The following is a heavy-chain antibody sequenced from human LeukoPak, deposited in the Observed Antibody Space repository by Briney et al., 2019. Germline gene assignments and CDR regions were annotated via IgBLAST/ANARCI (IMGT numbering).Heavy chain of an antibody. J-gene: IGHJ4*02. V-gene: IGHV3-20*04. CDR3: ARERPAARVYYFDY. Sequence: GGSLRLSCAASGFTFDDYGMSWVRQAPGKGLEWVSGINWNGGSTGYADSVKGRFTISRDNAKNSLYLQMNSLKAEDTALYYCARERPAARVYYFDYWGQGTLVTVSS. CDR2: INWNGGST. D-gene: IGHD6-6*01. CDR1: GFTFDDYG.